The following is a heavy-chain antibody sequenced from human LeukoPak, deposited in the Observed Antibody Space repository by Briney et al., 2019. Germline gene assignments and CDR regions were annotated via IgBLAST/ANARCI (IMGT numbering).Heavy chain of an antibody. D-gene: IGHD3-10*01. CDR3: ARDPNLPGDWFDP. J-gene: IGHJ5*02. Sequence: ASVKVSCKASGYTFTGYYMHWVRQAPGQGLEWMGWINLNSGGTNYAQKFQGRVTMTRDTSISTAYMELSRLRSDDTAVYYCARDPNLPGDWFDPWGQGTLVTVSS. V-gene: IGHV1-2*02. CDR2: INLNSGGT. CDR1: GYTFTGYY.